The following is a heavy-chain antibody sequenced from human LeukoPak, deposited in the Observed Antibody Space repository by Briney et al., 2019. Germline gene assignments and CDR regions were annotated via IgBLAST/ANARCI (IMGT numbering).Heavy chain of an antibody. CDR3: AREGYCSSTSCYGAFDI. CDR1: GGSISSYY. CDR2: IYYSGST. J-gene: IGHJ3*02. D-gene: IGHD2-2*01. V-gene: IGHV4-59*12. Sequence: PSETLSLTCTVSGGSISSYYWSWIRQPPGKGLEWIGYIYYSGSTNYNPSLKSRVTISVDTSKNQFSLKLSSVTAADTAVYYCAREGYCSSTSCYGAFDIWGQGTMVTVSS.